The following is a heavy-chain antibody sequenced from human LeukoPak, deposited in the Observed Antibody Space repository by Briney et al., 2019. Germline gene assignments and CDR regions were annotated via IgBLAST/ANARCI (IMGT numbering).Heavy chain of an antibody. J-gene: IGHJ6*03. Sequence: SVKVSCKASGGTFSSYAISWVRQAPGQGLEWMGGITPIFGTANYAQKFQGRVTITADESTSTAYMELSSLRSEDTAVYYCARGRGITIFGVVSHYYYMDVWGKGTTVTVSS. CDR2: ITPIFGTA. CDR1: GGTFSSYA. D-gene: IGHD3-3*01. CDR3: ARGRGITIFGVVSHYYYMDV. V-gene: IGHV1-69*13.